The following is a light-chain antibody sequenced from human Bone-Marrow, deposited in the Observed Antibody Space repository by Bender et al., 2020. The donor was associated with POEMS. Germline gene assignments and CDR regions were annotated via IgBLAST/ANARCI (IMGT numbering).Light chain of an antibody. CDR1: SSYVGSYKL. Sequence: QSSLTQPASVSGSPGQSITISCSRPSSYVGSYKLVSWYQHHPGKAPKLMIYEDSQRPSGVSNRFSGSKSGNTASLTISGLQADDEADYYCCSYAGSSTFDVMFGGGTKLTVL. CDR2: EDS. CDR3: CSYAGSSTFDVM. V-gene: IGLV2-23*01. J-gene: IGLJ3*02.